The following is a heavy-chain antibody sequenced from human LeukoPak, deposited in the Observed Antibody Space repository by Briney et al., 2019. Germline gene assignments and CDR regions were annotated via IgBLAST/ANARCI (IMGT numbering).Heavy chain of an antibody. D-gene: IGHD3-9*01. CDR2: IIPILGIA. Sequence: RIIPILGIANYAQKFQGRVTITADKSTSTAYMELSSLRSEDTAVYYCAREYYDILTGYYDYWGQGTLVTVSS. V-gene: IGHV1-69*04. J-gene: IGHJ4*02. CDR3: AREYYDILTGYYDY.